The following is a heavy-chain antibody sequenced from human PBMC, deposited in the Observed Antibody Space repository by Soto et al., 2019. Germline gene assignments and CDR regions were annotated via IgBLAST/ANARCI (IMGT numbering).Heavy chain of an antibody. J-gene: IGHJ4*02. CDR2: IYHSGST. Sequence: SETLSLPGAVPGCAISSSNWWSWVRQPPGKGLEWIGEIYHSGSTNYNPSLKSRVTISVDQSKNQFSLKLSSVTAADTAVYYCARDRSSPTGHNFDYWGQGTLVRVSS. CDR1: GCAISSSNW. D-gene: IGHD6-13*01. CDR3: ARDRSSPTGHNFDY. V-gene: IGHV4-4*02.